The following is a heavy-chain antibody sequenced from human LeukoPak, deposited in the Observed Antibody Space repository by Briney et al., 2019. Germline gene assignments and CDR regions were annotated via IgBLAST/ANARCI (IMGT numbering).Heavy chain of an antibody. CDR3: AKDMTIYSTSWYEYFQH. Sequence: GGSLRLSCAASGFTFSNYAMGWVRQAPGKGLEWVSLISGSGGDTYFADSVKGRFTISRDNSKNTVYLQMNSLRAEDTAVYYCAKDMTIYSTSWYEYFQHWGQGTLVTVFS. V-gene: IGHV3-23*01. CDR1: GFTFSNYA. D-gene: IGHD6-13*01. J-gene: IGHJ1*01. CDR2: ISGSGGDT.